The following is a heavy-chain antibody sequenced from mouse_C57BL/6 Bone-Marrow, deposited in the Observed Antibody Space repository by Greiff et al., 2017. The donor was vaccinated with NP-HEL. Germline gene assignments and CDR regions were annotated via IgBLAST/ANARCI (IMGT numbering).Heavy chain of an antibody. J-gene: IGHJ2*01. CDR3: ARSGKGGDY. V-gene: IGHV1-42*01. CDR2: INPSTGGT. Sequence: EVQLQQSGPELVKPGASVKISCKASGYSFTGYYMNWVKQSPEKSLEWIGEINPSTGGTTYNQKFKAKATLTVDKSSSTAYMQLKSLTSEDSAVYYCARSGKGGDYWGQGTTLTVSS. D-gene: IGHD4-1*01. CDR1: GYSFTGYY.